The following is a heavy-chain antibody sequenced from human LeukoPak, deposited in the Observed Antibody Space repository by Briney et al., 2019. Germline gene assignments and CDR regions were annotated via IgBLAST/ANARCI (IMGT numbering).Heavy chain of an antibody. CDR3: AKVLMDYGDYFDY. V-gene: IGHV3-30*02. CDR1: GFTFSNYG. J-gene: IGHJ4*02. D-gene: IGHD4-17*01. CDR2: IQSDGNNK. Sequence: PGGSLRLSCAASGFTFSNYGIYWVRQAPGKGLEWVAFIQSDGNNKYYADSVKGRLSISRDNSKNTLYLQMNSRRTEDTAVYYCAKVLMDYGDYFDYWGQGTLVTVSS.